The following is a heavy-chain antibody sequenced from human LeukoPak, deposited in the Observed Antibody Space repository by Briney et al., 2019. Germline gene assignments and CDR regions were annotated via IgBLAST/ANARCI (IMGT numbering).Heavy chain of an antibody. J-gene: IGHJ4*02. Sequence: SETLSLTCAVYGGSFSGYYWSWIRQPPGKGLEWIGEINHSGSTNYNPSLKSRVTISVDTSKNQFSLKLSSVTAADTAVYYRARATVTMIVGSQFDYWGQGTLVTVSS. D-gene: IGHD3-22*01. V-gene: IGHV4-34*01. CDR3: ARATVTMIVGSQFDY. CDR2: INHSGST. CDR1: GGSFSGYY.